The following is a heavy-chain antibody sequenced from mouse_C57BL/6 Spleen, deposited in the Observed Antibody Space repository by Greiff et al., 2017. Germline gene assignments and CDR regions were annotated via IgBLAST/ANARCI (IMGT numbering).Heavy chain of an antibody. Sequence: VQLQQSGAELVKPGASVKLSCTASGFNIKDYYMHWVKQRTEQGLEWIGRIDPEDGETKYAPKFQGKATITADTSSNTAYLQLSSLTSEDTAVYYCARAQYYSNYEGGGYAMDYWGQGTSVTVSS. V-gene: IGHV14-2*01. CDR2: IDPEDGET. CDR1: GFNIKDYY. CDR3: ARAQYYSNYEGGGYAMDY. J-gene: IGHJ4*01. D-gene: IGHD2-5*01.